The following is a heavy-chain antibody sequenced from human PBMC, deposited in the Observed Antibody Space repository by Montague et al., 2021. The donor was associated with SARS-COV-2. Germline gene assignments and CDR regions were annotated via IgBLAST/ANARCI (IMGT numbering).Heavy chain of an antibody. V-gene: IGHV4-39*01. Sequence: SETLSLTCTVSGGSISSSSYYWGWIRQPTGMGLEWIGSVNYSASTNYNPSLKSRVTISVDTSKNQFSLKLSSVTAADTAVYSGASPTYYLDSSGSDAFDIWGQGTMVTVSS. D-gene: IGHD3-22*01. CDR1: GGSISSSSYY. CDR3: ASPTYYLDSSGSDAFDI. CDR2: VNYSAST. J-gene: IGHJ3*02.